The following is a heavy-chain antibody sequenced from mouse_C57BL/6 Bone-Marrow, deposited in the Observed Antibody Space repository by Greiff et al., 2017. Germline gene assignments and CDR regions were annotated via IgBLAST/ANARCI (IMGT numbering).Heavy chain of an antibody. J-gene: IGHJ3*01. CDR1: GFSLTSYG. Sequence: QVQLKESGPGLVAPSQSLSITCTVSGFSLTSYGVAWVRQPPGKGLEWLGVIWGGGSTNYNSALMSRLSISKDNSTSQVFLKMNSLQTDDTAMYYCAKRHYYGSSFLAYWGQGTLVTVSA. CDR2: IWGGGST. V-gene: IGHV2-9*01. CDR3: AKRHYYGSSFLAY. D-gene: IGHD1-1*01.